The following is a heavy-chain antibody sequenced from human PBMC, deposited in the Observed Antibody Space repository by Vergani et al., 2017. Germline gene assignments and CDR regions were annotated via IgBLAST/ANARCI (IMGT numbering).Heavy chain of an antibody. CDR3: VVAATPLDY. J-gene: IGHJ4*02. D-gene: IGHD2-15*01. CDR1: GFTVSNNY. V-gene: IGHV3-66*02. Sequence: EVQLVESGGGLVQPGGSLRLSCAASGFTVSNNYMSWVRQAPGKGLEWVTVIYSGGRTFYADSVKGRFTISRDISRNTLYLQMNSLRTGDTAVYYCVVAATPLDYWGQGTLVTVSS. CDR2: IYSGGRT.